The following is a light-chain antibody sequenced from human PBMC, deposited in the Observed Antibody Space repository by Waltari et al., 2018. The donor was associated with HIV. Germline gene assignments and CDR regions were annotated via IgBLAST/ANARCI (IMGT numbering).Light chain of an antibody. CDR1: ESIRNY. CDR2: GAS. CDR3: QQSYSIPL. Sequence: IQMTQSPSSLSASVGDSVTITCRASESIRNYLSGYQQKAGKAPKLLIYGASSLQSGVPSRFSGSGSGTDFTLTISSLQPEDFATYYCQQSYSIPLFGQGTKVEIK. J-gene: IGKJ1*01. V-gene: IGKV1-39*01.